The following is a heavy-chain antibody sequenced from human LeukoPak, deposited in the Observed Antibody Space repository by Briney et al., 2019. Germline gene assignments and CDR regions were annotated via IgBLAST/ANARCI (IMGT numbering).Heavy chain of an antibody. CDR2: IIPIFGTA. Sequence: SVKVSCKASGGTFSSYAISWVRQAPGQGLEWMGGIIPIFGTANYAQKFQGRVTITADESTSTAYMELSSLRSEDTAVYYCARVGGSYYFFDYWGQGTLVTVSS. V-gene: IGHV1-69*13. CDR3: ARVGGSYYFFDY. D-gene: IGHD1-26*01. CDR1: GGTFSSYA. J-gene: IGHJ4*02.